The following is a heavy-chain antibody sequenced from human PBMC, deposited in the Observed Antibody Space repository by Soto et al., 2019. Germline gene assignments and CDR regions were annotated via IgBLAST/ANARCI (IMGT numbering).Heavy chain of an antibody. CDR3: ARDRRRRGITIFGQVDGMDV. Sequence: ASVKVSCKAAGYTFTGYYMHWVRQAPGQGLEWMGWINPNSGGTNYAQKFQGWVTMTRDTSISTAYMELSRLRSDDTAVYYCARDRRRRGITIFGQVDGMDVWGQGTTVTVS. J-gene: IGHJ6*02. CDR2: INPNSGGT. CDR1: GYTFTGYY. V-gene: IGHV1-2*04. D-gene: IGHD3-3*01.